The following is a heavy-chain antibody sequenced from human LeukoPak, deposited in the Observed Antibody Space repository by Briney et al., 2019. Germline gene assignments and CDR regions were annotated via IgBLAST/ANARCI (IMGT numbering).Heavy chain of an antibody. D-gene: IGHD3-22*01. V-gene: IGHV3-33*08. J-gene: IGHJ1*01. CDR2: IWHDGSRK. Sequence: GGPLRLSCAASGFIFDDYAMSWVRQAPGKGLEWVAAIWHDGSRKYYAESVKGRFTISRDNARNTVYVQMDSLRAEDTAVYYCARDEGDSSGYYPGLWGQGTLVTVSS. CDR1: GFIFDDYA. CDR3: ARDEGDSSGYYPGL.